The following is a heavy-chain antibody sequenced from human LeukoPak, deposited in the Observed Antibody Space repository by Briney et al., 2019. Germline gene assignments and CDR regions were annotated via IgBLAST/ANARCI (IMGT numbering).Heavy chain of an antibody. CDR1: GGSMSSYY. CDR2: IYYSGTA. V-gene: IGHV4-59*01. Sequence: SETLSLTCTVSGGSMSSYYWSWIRQPPGKGLEWIGYIYYSGTANYNPSLQSRVTISVDMSRNQFSLKLTSVTAADTAVYYCARTLYSSSWAYFDYWGLGTLVTVSP. J-gene: IGHJ4*02. D-gene: IGHD6-13*01. CDR3: ARTLYSSSWAYFDY.